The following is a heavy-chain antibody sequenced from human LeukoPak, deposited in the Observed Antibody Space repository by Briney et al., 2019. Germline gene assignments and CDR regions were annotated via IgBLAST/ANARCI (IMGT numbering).Heavy chain of an antibody. V-gene: IGHV3-23*01. J-gene: IGHJ4*02. CDR3: AKDHTVGATFGVYFDY. CDR2: ISGSGGST. Sequence: GGSLRPSCAASGFTFSSYAMSWVRQAPGKGLEWVSAISGSGGSTYYADSVKGRFTISRDNSKNTLYLQMNSLRAEDTAVYYCAKDHTVGATFGVYFDYWGQGTLVTVSS. CDR1: GFTFSSYA. D-gene: IGHD1-26*01.